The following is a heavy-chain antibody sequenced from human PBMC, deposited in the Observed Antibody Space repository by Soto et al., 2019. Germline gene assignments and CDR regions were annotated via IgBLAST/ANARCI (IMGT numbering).Heavy chain of an antibody. D-gene: IGHD3-3*01. Sequence: GGSMRLSCAASGFPFTSYWVSWVRQAPGKGLEWVANIKQDGSEKYYVDSVKGRFTISRDNAKNSLYLQMNSLRAEDTAVYYCARDPPYYDPYYYYGMDVWGQGTTVTVSS. V-gene: IGHV3-7*05. CDR1: GFPFTSYW. J-gene: IGHJ6*02. CDR3: ARDPPYYDPYYYYGMDV. CDR2: IKQDGSEK.